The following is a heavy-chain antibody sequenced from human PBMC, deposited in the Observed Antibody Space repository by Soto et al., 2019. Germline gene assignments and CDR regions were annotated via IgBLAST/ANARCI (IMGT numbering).Heavy chain of an antibody. CDR2: ISYDGSNK. CDR1: GFTFSRYA. CDR3: ARDPAIVVVITSMNFDY. Sequence: QVQLVESGGRVVQPGRSLRLSCAASGFTFSRYAMHWVRQAPGKGLEWVAVISYDGSNKYYADSVKGRFTISRDNSKNTLYLQMNSLRAEHTAVYYCARDPAIVVVITSMNFDYWGQGTLVTVSS. D-gene: IGHD3-22*01. J-gene: IGHJ4*02. V-gene: IGHV3-30-3*01.